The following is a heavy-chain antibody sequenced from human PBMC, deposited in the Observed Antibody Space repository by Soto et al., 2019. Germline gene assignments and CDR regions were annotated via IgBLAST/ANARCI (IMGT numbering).Heavy chain of an antibody. CDR2: IYYSGST. V-gene: IGHV4-30-4*01. J-gene: IGHJ4*02. Sequence: SETLSLTCTVSGGSISSGGYYWSWIRQPPGKGLEWIGYIYYSGSTYYNPSLKSRVTISVDTSKNQFSLKLSSVTAADTAVYYCARSFLAYYDILTGSEGFDYWGQGTLVTVSS. CDR1: GGSISSGGYY. D-gene: IGHD3-9*01. CDR3: ARSFLAYYDILTGSEGFDY.